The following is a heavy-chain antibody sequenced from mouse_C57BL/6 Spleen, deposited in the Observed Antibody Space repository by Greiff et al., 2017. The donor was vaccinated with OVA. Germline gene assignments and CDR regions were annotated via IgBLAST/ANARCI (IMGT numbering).Heavy chain of an antibody. D-gene: IGHD2-3*01. CDR2: IRNKANGYTT. J-gene: IGHJ1*03. Sequence: EVQLVESGGGLVQPGGSLSLSCAASGFTFTDYYMSWVRQPPGKALEWLGFIRNKANGYTTEYSASVKGRFTISRDNSQSILYLQMNALRAEDSATYYCARSDGYYVHWYFDVWGTGTTVTVSS. CDR3: ARSDGYYVHWYFDV. CDR1: GFTFTDYY. V-gene: IGHV7-3*01.